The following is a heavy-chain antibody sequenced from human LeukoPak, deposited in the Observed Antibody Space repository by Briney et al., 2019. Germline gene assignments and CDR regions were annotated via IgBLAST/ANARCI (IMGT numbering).Heavy chain of an antibody. CDR1: GYTFTGYY. CDR2: INPNSGGT. D-gene: IGHD2-21*01. V-gene: IGHV1-2*02. CDR3: ARGAYCGGDCYSFDY. Sequence: ASVKVSRKASGYTFTGYYIHWVRQAPGQGLEWMGWINPNSGGTNYAQKFQGRVTMTRDTSISTAYMELSRLRSDDTAVYYCARGAYCGGDCYSFDYWGQGTLAAVSS. J-gene: IGHJ4*02.